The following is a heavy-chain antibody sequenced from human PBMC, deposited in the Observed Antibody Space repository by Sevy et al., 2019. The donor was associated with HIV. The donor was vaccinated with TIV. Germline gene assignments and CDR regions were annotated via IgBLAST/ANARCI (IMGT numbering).Heavy chain of an antibody. CDR1: GFTFSSNT. CDR2: ISSRSTYI. V-gene: IGHV3-21*01. CDR3: ARGDKDGWFDP. Sequence: GGSLRLSCAASGFTFSSNTINWLRQAPGKGLEWVSSISSRSTYIFYADSVKGRFTISRDNSKKSLFLQMNSLRVEDTAVYYCARGDKDGWFDPWGQGTPVTVSS. D-gene: IGHD3-9*01. J-gene: IGHJ5*02.